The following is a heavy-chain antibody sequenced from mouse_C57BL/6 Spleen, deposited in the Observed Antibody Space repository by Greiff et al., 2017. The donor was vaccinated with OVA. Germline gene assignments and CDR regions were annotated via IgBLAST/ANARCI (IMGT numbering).Heavy chain of an antibody. V-gene: IGHV5-16*01. Sequence: VQLVESEGGLVQPGSSMKLSCTASGFTFSDYYMAWVRQVPEKGLEWVANINYDGSSTYYLDSLKSRFIISRDNAKNILYLQMSSLKSEDTATYYCARTATMGMGWYFDVWGTGTTVTVSS. CDR2: INYDGSST. CDR1: GFTFSDYY. D-gene: IGHD2-1*01. CDR3: ARTATMGMGWYFDV. J-gene: IGHJ1*03.